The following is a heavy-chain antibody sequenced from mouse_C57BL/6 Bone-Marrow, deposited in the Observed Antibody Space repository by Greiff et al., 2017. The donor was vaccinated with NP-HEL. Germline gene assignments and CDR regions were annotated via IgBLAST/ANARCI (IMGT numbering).Heavy chain of an antibody. V-gene: IGHV1-78*01. D-gene: IGHD2-5*01. J-gene: IGHJ1*03. CDR2: IYPRDGST. Sequence: QVQLQQSDAELVKPGASVKISCKVSGYTFTDHTIHWMKQRPEQGLEWIGYIYPRDGSTKYNEKFKGKATLTADKSSSPAYMQLNSLTSEDSAVYFCARRGAYYSNLWYFDVWGTGTTVTVSS. CDR3: ARRGAYYSNLWYFDV. CDR1: GYTFTDHT.